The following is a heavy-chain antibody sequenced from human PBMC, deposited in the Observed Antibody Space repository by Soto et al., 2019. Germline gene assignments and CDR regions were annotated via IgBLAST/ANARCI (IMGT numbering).Heavy chain of an antibody. Sequence: QVQLVESGGGVVQPGRSLRLSCAAPGFTFSSYAMHWVRQAPGKGLEWVAVISYDGSNKYYADSVKGRFTISRDNSKNTLYLQMNSLRAEDTAVYYCARDAYYDSSGYYEVGWYFQHWGQGTLVTVSS. D-gene: IGHD3-22*01. CDR1: GFTFSSYA. CDR3: ARDAYYDSSGYYEVGWYFQH. J-gene: IGHJ1*01. CDR2: ISYDGSNK. V-gene: IGHV3-30-3*01.